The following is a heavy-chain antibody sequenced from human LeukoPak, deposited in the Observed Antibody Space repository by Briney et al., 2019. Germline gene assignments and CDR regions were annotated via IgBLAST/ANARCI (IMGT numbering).Heavy chain of an antibody. D-gene: IGHD6-13*01. J-gene: IGHJ4*02. CDR2: IYHSGST. Sequence: PSQTLSLTCAVSGGSISSGGYSWSWIRQPPGKGLEWIGYIYHSGSTYYNPSLKSRVTISVDRSKNQFSLKLSSVTAADTAVYYCARRNVYSSSWDYFDYWGQGTLVTVSS. CDR3: ARRNVYSSSWDYFDY. CDR1: GGSISSGGYS. V-gene: IGHV4-30-2*01.